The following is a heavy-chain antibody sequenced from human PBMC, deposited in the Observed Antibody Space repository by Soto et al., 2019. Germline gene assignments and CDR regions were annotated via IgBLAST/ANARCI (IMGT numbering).Heavy chain of an antibody. CDR1: GGSFSGYY. CDR3: ARVRYCSGGSCYSHFDY. D-gene: IGHD2-15*01. Sequence: QVQLQQWGAGLLKPSETLSLTCAVYGGSFSGYYWSWIRQPPGKGLEWIGEINHSGSTNYNPSLKSRVTISVDTSKNQFSLKLSSVTAADTAVYYCARVRYCSGGSCYSHFDYWGQGTLVTVSS. V-gene: IGHV4-34*01. J-gene: IGHJ4*02. CDR2: INHSGST.